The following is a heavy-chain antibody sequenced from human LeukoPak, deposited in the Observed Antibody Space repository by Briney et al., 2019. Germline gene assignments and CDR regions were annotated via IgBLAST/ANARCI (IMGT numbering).Heavy chain of an antibody. CDR3: ARKAITMIVTSGDY. Sequence: GGSLRLSCAASGFTFSSYSMNWDRQAPGKGLEWVSYISSASGYIYYADSVKGRFTISRDNAKNSLYLQMNSLRAEDTAVYYCARKAITMIVTSGDYWGQGTLVTVSS. J-gene: IGHJ4*02. V-gene: IGHV3-21*05. CDR1: GFTFSSYS. D-gene: IGHD3-22*01. CDR2: ISSASGYI.